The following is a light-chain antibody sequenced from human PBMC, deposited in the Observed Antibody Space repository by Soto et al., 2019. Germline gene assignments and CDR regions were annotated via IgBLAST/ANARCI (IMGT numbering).Light chain of an antibody. CDR2: AAS. CDR3: QQLNSYPL. Sequence: DIQLTQSPSFLSASVGDRVTITCRASQGISSYLAWYQQKPGKAPKLLIYAASTLQSGVPSRFSGSGSGTEFTLTLLSLQPEDFATYYCQQLNSYPLFGPGTKVGIK. CDR1: QGISSY. V-gene: IGKV1-9*01. J-gene: IGKJ3*01.